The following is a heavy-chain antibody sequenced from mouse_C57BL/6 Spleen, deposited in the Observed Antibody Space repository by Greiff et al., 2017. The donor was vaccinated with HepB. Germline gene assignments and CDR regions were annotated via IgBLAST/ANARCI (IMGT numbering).Heavy chain of an antibody. CDR1: GYTFTNYW. J-gene: IGHJ4*01. Sequence: QVQLQQSGAELVRPGTSVKMSCKASGYTFTNYWIGWAKQRPGHGLEWIGDIYPGGGYTNYNEKFKGKATLTADKSSSTAYMQFSSLTSEDSAIYYCARKGVYYGNPYAMDYWGQGTSVTVSS. CDR3: ARKGVYYGNPYAMDY. D-gene: IGHD2-1*01. CDR2: IYPGGGYT. V-gene: IGHV1-63*01.